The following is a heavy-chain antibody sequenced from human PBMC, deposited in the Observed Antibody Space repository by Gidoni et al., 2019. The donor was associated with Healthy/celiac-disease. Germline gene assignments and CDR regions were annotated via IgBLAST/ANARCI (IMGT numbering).Heavy chain of an antibody. Sequence: QVQLQESGPGLVKPSETLSLTCTDSGYSISSGYYWGWIRQPPGKGLEWIGSIYHSGSTYYNPSLKSRVTISVDTSKNQFSLKLSSVTAADTAVYYCARPYSSGWSLPFDYWGQGTLVTVSS. D-gene: IGHD6-19*01. CDR1: GYSISSGYY. V-gene: IGHV4-38-2*02. CDR2: IYHSGST. J-gene: IGHJ4*02. CDR3: ARPYSSGWSLPFDY.